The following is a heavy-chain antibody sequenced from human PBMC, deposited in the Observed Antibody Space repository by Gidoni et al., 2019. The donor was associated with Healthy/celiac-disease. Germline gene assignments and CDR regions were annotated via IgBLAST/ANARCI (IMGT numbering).Heavy chain of an antibody. CDR3: ARGRSGWYSGGHYYYYMDV. J-gene: IGHJ6*03. CDR1: GGSISSYY. CDR2: IYYSGST. V-gene: IGHV4-59*01. D-gene: IGHD6-19*01. Sequence: QVQLQESGPGLVKPSETLSLTCTVSGGSISSYYWSWIRQPPGKGLEWIGYIYYSGSTNYNPSLKSRVTISVDTSKNQFSLKLSSVTAADTAVYYCARGRSGWYSGGHYYYYMDVWGKGTTVTVSS.